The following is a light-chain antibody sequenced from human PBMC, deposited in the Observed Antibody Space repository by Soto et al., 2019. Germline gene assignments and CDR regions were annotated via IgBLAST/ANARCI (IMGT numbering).Light chain of an antibody. J-gene: IGKJ1*01. CDR3: QQYAGSPRT. CDR2: GAS. Sequence: ETVLTQSPGTLSWSPGERATLSCRASQTVRSNYLAWYRQTPGQAPRLLIYGASNRATGIADRFSGSGSGTDFTLIISRLEPEDFALYYCQQYAGSPRTFGQGTKVEIK. V-gene: IGKV3-20*01. CDR1: QTVRSNY.